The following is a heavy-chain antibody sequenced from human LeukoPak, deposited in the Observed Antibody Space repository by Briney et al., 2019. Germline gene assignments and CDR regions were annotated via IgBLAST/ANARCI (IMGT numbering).Heavy chain of an antibody. V-gene: IGHV3-48*03. Sequence: AGGSLRLSCAASGFTFSSYEINWVRQAPGKGLEWVSYISRSGSSIYYADSVRGRFTISRDNAENSLYLQMNSLRAEDTAVYYCARGDDVAAADDYWGQGTLVTVSS. D-gene: IGHD6-13*01. CDR2: ISRSGSSI. CDR3: ARGDDVAAADDY. CDR1: GFTFSSYE. J-gene: IGHJ4*02.